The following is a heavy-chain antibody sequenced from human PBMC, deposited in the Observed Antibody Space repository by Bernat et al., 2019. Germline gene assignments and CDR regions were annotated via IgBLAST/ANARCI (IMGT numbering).Heavy chain of an antibody. CDR1: GFTFSNAW. J-gene: IGHJ4*02. Sequence: EVQLVESGGGLVKPGGSLRLSCAASGFTFSNAWMNWVRQAPGKGLEWVGRINSDGSSTSYADAVKGRFTISRDNAKSTLFLQMNSLRAEETAVYYCIGGAPFDYWGQGTLVTVSS. D-gene: IGHD1-26*01. CDR2: INSDGSST. CDR3: IGGAPFDY. V-gene: IGHV3-74*02.